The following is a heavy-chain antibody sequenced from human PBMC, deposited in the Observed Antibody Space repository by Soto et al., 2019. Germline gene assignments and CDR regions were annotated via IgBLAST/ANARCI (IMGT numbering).Heavy chain of an antibody. CDR2: ISAYNGNT. V-gene: IGHV1-18*01. J-gene: IGHJ5*02. D-gene: IGHD2-8*01. CDR1: GYTFTSYG. CDR3: ARAHHPGVPNP. Sequence: QVELVQSGAEVKKPGASVKVSCKASGYTFTSYGISWMRQAPGQGLEWMGWISAYNGNTNSAQKLQGRVTMTTDTSTSIAYMELRSLRSDVTAVYYCARAHHPGVPNPWGQGTLVTVSS.